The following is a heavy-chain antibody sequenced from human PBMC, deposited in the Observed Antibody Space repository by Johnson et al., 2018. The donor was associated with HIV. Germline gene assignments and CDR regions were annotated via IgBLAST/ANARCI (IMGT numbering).Heavy chain of an antibody. CDR2: IRSKAYGGTT. CDR3: TRDLRKGIAATREGGEAFDI. Sequence: VQLVESGGGVVQPGRSLRLSCAAFGFTFSSYGIHWVRQAPGKGLEWVGFIRSKAYGGTTEYAASVKGRFTISKDDSKSIAYLQMNSLKTEDTAVYYCTRDLRKGIAATREGGEAFDIWGQGTMVTVSS. V-gene: IGHV3-49*04. J-gene: IGHJ3*02. D-gene: IGHD6-13*01. CDR1: GFTFSSYG.